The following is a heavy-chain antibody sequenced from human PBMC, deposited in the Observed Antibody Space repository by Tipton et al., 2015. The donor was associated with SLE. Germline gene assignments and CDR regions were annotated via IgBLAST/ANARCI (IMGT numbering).Heavy chain of an antibody. D-gene: IGHD3-3*01. Sequence: TLSLTCTVSGGSISSSSYYWGWIRQPPGKGLEWIGSIYYSGSTYYNPSLKSRVTISVDTSKNQFSLKLSSVTAADTAVYYCTRDNFWNRGYYFGGGEDYYYYYMDVWGKGTKVTVSS. V-gene: IGHV4-39*07. J-gene: IGHJ6*03. CDR3: TRDNFWNRGYYFGGGEDYYYYYMDV. CDR1: GGSISSSSYY. CDR2: IYYSGST.